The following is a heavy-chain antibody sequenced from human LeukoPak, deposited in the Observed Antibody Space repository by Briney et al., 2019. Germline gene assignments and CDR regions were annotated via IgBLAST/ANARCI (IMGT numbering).Heavy chain of an antibody. Sequence: KPSETLSLTCAVYGGSFSGYYWSWIRQPPGKGLEWIGEINHSGSTNYNPSLKSRVTISVDTSKNQFSLKLSSVTAADTAVYYCARSVGRFLEWFHFNAYYYCGMDVWGQGTTVTVSS. CDR2: INHSGST. V-gene: IGHV4-34*01. CDR3: ARSVGRFLEWFHFNAYYYCGMDV. J-gene: IGHJ6*02. D-gene: IGHD3-3*01. CDR1: GGSFSGYY.